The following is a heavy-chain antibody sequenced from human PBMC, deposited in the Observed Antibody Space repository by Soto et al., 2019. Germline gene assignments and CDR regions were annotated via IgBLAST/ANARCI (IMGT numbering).Heavy chain of an antibody. CDR3: ARTRSAWSAFHYYSLDV. J-gene: IGHJ6*02. CDR1: GFTFNSYG. Sequence: QVQLVESGGGVVQPGRSLRLSCAASGFTFNSYGMHWVRQGPGHGLEWVAFISYDSTKTYYADSVKGRFTISRDNSNSALYVQMNSLTGEDTAVYYCARTRSAWSAFHYYSLDVWGQGTTVTVSS. V-gene: IGHV3-30*03. D-gene: IGHD1-26*01. CDR2: ISYDSTKT.